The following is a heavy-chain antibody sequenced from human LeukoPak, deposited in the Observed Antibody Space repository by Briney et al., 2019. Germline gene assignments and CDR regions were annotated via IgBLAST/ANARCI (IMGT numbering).Heavy chain of an antibody. V-gene: IGHV3-74*01. CDR3: ARVSTTRIDY. CDR1: GFTFSSYW. D-gene: IGHD1-26*01. Sequence: GGSLRLSWAASGFTFSSYWMRWVRQAPGKGLVWVSRINSDGSSTSYADSVKGRFTISRDNAKNTLYLQMNSMSAEDTAVYYCARVSTTRIDYWGQGTLVTVSS. CDR2: INSDGSST. J-gene: IGHJ4*02.